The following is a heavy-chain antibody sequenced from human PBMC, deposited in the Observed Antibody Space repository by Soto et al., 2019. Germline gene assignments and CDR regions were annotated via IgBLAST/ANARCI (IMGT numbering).Heavy chain of an antibody. CDR2: ISWNSGSI. V-gene: IGHV3-9*01. J-gene: IGHJ4*02. D-gene: IGHD1-7*01. CDR3: AKEHITGTTIDY. Sequence: GGSLRLSCAASGFTFDDYAMHWVRQAPGKGLEWGSGISWNSGSIGYADSVKGRFTISRDNAKNSLYLQMNSLRAEDTALYYCAKEHITGTTIDYWGQGTLVTVSS. CDR1: GFTFDDYA.